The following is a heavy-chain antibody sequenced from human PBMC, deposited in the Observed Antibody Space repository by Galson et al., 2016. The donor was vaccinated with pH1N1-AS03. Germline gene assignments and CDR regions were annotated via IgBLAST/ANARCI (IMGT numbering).Heavy chain of an antibody. CDR3: ARERDSSSSSIFVY. D-gene: IGHD6-6*01. V-gene: IGHV1-69*10. J-gene: IGHJ4*02. CDR2: IIPMLGRG. CDR1: GYIFTSYP. Sequence: SVKVSCKASGYIFTSYPVNWVRQAPGQGLEWMGWIIPMLGRGNYAQKFQGRVTIIADISTSTTYMELSNLTSEDTAIYYCARERDSSSSSIFVYWGQGAQVTVSS.